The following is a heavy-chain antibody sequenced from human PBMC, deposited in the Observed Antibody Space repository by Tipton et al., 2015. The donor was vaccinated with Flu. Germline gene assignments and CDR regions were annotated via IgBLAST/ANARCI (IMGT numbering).Heavy chain of an antibody. CDR2: IHTSGST. V-gene: IGHV4-4*07. D-gene: IGHD3-9*01. J-gene: IGHJ6*02. CDR1: GDSISNYY. Sequence: LRLSCTVSGDSISNYYWSWIRQPAGKGLEWIGRIHTSGSTNYNPSLKSRVTMSVDTSKNQFSLKLSSVIAADTAVYYCARLAYYDTLTAYYPYAMDVWGQGTTVTVSS. CDR3: ARLAYYDTLTAYYPYAMDV.